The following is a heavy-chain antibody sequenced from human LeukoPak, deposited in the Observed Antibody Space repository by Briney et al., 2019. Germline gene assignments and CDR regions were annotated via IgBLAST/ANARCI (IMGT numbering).Heavy chain of an antibody. Sequence: KPSETLSLTCTVSGGSISSGGYYRSWIRQPPGKGLEWIGEIYHSGSTNYNPSLKSRVTISVDKSKNQFSLKLSSVTAADTAVYYCARLGSPIAAAGSKLGYFQHWGQGTLVTVSS. CDR2: IYHSGST. D-gene: IGHD6-13*01. V-gene: IGHV4-30-2*01. CDR3: ARLGSPIAAAGSKLGYFQH. J-gene: IGHJ1*01. CDR1: GGSISSGGYY.